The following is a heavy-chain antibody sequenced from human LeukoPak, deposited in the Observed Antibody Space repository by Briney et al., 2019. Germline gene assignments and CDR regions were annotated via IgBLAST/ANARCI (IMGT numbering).Heavy chain of an antibody. Sequence: ASVKVSCKASGGTFSSYAISWVRQAPGQGLEWMGRIIPILGIANYAQKFQGRVTITADKSTSTAYMELSSLRSEGTAVYYCDVERRETNIDYWGQGTLVTVSS. D-gene: IGHD1-1*01. V-gene: IGHV1-69*04. CDR1: GGTFSSYA. CDR2: IIPILGIA. J-gene: IGHJ4*02. CDR3: DVERRETNIDY.